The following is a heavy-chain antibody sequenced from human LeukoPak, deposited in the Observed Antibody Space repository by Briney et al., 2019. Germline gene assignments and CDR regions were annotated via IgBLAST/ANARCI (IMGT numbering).Heavy chain of an antibody. CDR1: GFPISSHW. V-gene: IGHV3-74*01. CDR3: MRDWRHYGIDV. D-gene: IGHD1-1*01. Sequence: PGGSLRLSCAASGFPISSHWIHWARQVPGKGLVWVSRNKGDGTSSSYADSVKGRFTISRDNAKNTVYLQMSSLRVDDTAVYYCMRDWRHYGIDVWGQGTTVTVSS. J-gene: IGHJ6*02. CDR2: NKGDGTSS.